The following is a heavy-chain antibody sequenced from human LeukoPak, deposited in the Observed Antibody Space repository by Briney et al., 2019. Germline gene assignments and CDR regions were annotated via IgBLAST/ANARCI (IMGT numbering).Heavy chain of an antibody. Sequence: GGSLRLSCAASGFSFSSYEMNWVRQAPGKGLEWISYISSSGGTIYYADSVKGRFTISRDNAKNSLYLQMNSLRAEDTAVYYRARLKRYYDSSGYVLADGMDVWGQGTTVTVSS. CDR2: ISSSGGTI. V-gene: IGHV3-48*03. D-gene: IGHD3-22*01. CDR1: GFSFSSYE. J-gene: IGHJ6*02. CDR3: ARLKRYYDSSGYVLADGMDV.